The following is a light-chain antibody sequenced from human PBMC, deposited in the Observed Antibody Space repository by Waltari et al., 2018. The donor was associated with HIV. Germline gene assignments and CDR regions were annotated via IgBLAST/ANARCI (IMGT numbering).Light chain of an antibody. CDR2: EVT. CDR3: SSYSGRNRSVI. V-gene: IGLV2-8*01. CDR1: SSYVGGHSY. Sequence: QSALTQPPSASGSPGQAVTISCPGTSSYVGGHSYVSWYQQHPGKAPKLIISEVTKRPSGVPDRFSGSKSGNTASLTVSGLQAEDEGDYFCSSYSGRNRSVIFGGGTRVTVL. J-gene: IGLJ2*01.